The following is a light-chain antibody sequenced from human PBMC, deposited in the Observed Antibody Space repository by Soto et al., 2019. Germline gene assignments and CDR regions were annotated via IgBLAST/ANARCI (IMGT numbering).Light chain of an antibody. CDR2: DVS. CDR3: TSYTSGSTYP. V-gene: IGLV2-14*03. Sequence: QSALSQPASVSGSPGQSITISCTGTSSDVGAYNSVSWYQHHPGKAPKLMIYDVSSRPSGVSNRFSGSKSGNTASLTISGLQAEDEADYYCTSYTSGSTYPFGTGTKLTVL. J-gene: IGLJ1*01. CDR1: SSDVGAYNS.